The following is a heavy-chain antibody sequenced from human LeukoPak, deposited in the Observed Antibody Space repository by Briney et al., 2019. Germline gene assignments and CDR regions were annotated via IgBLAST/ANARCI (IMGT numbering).Heavy chain of an antibody. Sequence: GESLRISCEGSGYSFTSYWISWVRQMPGKGLEWMGRIGPSDSYTNYSPSFQGHVTISADKSISTAYLQWSSLKASDTAMYYCAGAGIAVAGNAEYFQHWGQGTLVTVSS. CDR3: AGAGIAVAGNAEYFQH. CDR1: GYSFTSYW. V-gene: IGHV5-10-1*01. D-gene: IGHD6-19*01. J-gene: IGHJ1*01. CDR2: IGPSDSYT.